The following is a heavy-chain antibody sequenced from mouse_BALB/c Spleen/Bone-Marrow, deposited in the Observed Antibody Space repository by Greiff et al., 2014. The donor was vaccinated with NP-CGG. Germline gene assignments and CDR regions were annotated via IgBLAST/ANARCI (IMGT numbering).Heavy chain of an antibody. J-gene: IGHJ2*01. Sequence: QVQLQQSGSVLVRPGASVKLSCKASGYTFTSSWMHWAKQRPGQGLEWIGEIHPNSGSTNYNEKFKGKATLTVDTSSSTAYVDLSSLTSEDSAVYYCARGDKGDYFDYWGQGTTLTVSS. CDR2: IHPNSGST. CDR1: GYTFTSSW. V-gene: IGHV1S130*01. CDR3: ARGDKGDYFDY.